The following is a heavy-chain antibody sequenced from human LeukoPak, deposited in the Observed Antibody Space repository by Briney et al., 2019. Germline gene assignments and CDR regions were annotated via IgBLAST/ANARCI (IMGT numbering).Heavy chain of an antibody. V-gene: IGHV4-4*07. J-gene: IGHJ5*02. CDR1: GGSISSYY. CDR2: IHTSGST. Sequence: SETLSLTCTVSGGSISSYYWTWIRQPAGKGLEWIGRIHTSGSTNHNPSLRSRVTMSVDRSKRQFSLNLSSVTAADTAVYYCARGVAVGGTTHFDPWGQGTLVTVSS. CDR3: ARGVAVGGTTHFDP. D-gene: IGHD6-13*01.